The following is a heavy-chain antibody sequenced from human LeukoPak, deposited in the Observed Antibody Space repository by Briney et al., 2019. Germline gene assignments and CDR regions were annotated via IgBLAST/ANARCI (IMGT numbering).Heavy chain of an antibody. CDR3: ARGERRIQLWFDS. J-gene: IGHJ5*01. D-gene: IGHD5-18*01. CDR2: INWNGGST. CDR1: GLTYDDYG. Sequence: GGSRRLSCAASGLTYDDYGMRWVRQAPGKWLAWISSINWNGGSTGYADSVKGRFTISRDNAKNSLYLQMNSLRAEDTALYYCARGERRIQLWFDSWGQGTLVTVSS. V-gene: IGHV3-20*04.